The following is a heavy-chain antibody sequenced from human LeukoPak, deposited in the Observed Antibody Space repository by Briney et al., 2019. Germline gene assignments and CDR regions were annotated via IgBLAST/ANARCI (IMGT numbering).Heavy chain of an antibody. CDR1: GYTFTSYG. J-gene: IGHJ5*02. D-gene: IGHD3-3*01. V-gene: IGHV1-69*13. Sequence: SVKVSCKTSGYTFTSYGISWVRQAPGQGLEWMGGIIPIFGTANYAQKFQSRVTITADESASTAYMELSSLRSEDTAVYYCASLFTSGYNPLWFDPWGQGTLVTVSS. CDR2: IIPIFGTA. CDR3: ASLFTSGYNPLWFDP.